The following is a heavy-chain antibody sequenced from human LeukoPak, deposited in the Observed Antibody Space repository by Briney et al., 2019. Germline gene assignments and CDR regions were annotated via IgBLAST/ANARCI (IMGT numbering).Heavy chain of an antibody. D-gene: IGHD3-9*01. V-gene: IGHV3-23*01. CDR2: ISGSGGST. J-gene: IGHJ3*02. CDR1: GFTFISYA. CDR3: ASYYDFLAGYYSRDAFDI. Sequence: GGSLRLSFAASGFTFISYAMSWVRQAPGKGLEGVSAISGSGGSTYYADSVKGRFTISRDNSKNTLYLQMNSLRAEDTAVYYCASYYDFLAGYYSRDAFDIWGQGTMVTVSS.